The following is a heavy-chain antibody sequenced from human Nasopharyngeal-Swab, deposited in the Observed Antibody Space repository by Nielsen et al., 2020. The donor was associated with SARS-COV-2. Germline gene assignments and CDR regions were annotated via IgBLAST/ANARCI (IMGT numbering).Heavy chain of an antibody. V-gene: IGHV4-31*03. D-gene: IGHD6-19*01. CDR1: GGSISGGGGYF. CDR3: ARGVLGWYGRPGPLDTDY. CDR2: SYYNGRA. Sequence: LRLSCTVSGGSISGGGGYFWNWIRQSPGKGLEWIGYSYYNGRAFYNPSLESRVTVSVDTSKNQFSLKLSSVTAADTAVYYCARGVLGWYGRPGPLDTDYWGQGTLVTVSS. J-gene: IGHJ4*02.